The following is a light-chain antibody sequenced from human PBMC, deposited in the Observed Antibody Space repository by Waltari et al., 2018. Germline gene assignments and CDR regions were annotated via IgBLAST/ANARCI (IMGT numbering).Light chain of an antibody. Sequence: SSELTQVPAVSVALGQTGRITCPGDSLRSDYASWYQQKPGQAPVLVIYGKNNRPSGIPDRFSGSSSGNTASLTITGAQAEDEADYYCNSRDSSGNRLVFGGGTKLTVL. V-gene: IGLV3-19*01. CDR2: GKN. J-gene: IGLJ2*01. CDR3: NSRDSSGNRLV. CDR1: SLRSDY.